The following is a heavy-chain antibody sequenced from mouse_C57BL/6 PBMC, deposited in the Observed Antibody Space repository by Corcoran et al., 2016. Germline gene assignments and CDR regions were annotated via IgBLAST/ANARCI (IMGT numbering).Heavy chain of an antibody. D-gene: IGHD1-1*01. CDR2: INTYSGVP. V-gene: IGHV9-3*01. CDR1: GYSFTTYG. Sequence: QIPLVQSGPGLKKHGEKVKVSSKASGYSFTTYGMSWGKQAPGKGLKWMDWINTYSGVPTYADDFKGRFAFSLETSASTADLQINNLKNEDTATYFCARSTTVVAGDYWGQGTSVTVS. CDR3: ARSTTVVAGDY. J-gene: IGHJ4*01.